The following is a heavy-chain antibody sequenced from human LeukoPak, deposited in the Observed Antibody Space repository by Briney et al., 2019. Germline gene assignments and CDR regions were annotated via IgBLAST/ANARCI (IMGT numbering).Heavy chain of an antibody. Sequence: SETLSLTCTVSGGSISSSSYYWGWIRQPPGKGLEWIGSIYYSGSTYYNPSLKSRVTISVDTSKNQFSLKLSSVTAADTAVYYCARVKEYSSGWYYFDYWGQGTLVTVSS. J-gene: IGHJ4*02. CDR1: GGSISSSSYY. CDR3: ARVKEYSSGWYYFDY. D-gene: IGHD6-19*01. CDR2: IYYSGST. V-gene: IGHV4-39*07.